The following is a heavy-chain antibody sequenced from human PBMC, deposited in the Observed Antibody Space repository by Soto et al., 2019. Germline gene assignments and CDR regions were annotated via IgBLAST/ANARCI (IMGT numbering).Heavy chain of an antibody. Sequence: SETLSLTCTVSGVSINDYYWSWIRQPPGKRLEWIGYIHYNGNTDHNPSLNGRVTMSVDTSKNQLSLKLTSLTTADTAMYYCTKIGGHGNNDYWGPGILVTVS. CDR1: GVSINDYY. CDR2: IHYNGNT. V-gene: IGHV4-59*03. CDR3: TKIGGHGNNDY. J-gene: IGHJ4*02. D-gene: IGHD2-15*01.